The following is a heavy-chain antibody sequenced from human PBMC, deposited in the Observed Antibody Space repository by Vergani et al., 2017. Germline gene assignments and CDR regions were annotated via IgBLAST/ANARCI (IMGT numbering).Heavy chain of an antibody. J-gene: IGHJ6*02. CDR1: GYSISSGYY. CDR3: ARMFSYYYYGMDV. Sequence: QVQLQESGPGLVKPSETLSLTCTVSGYSISSGYYWGWIRQPPGKGLEWIGSIYHSGSTYYNPSLKSRVTISVDTSKNQFSLKLSSVTAADTAVYYCARMFSYYYYGMDVWGQGTTVTVSS. D-gene: IGHD3-10*02. CDR2: IYHSGST. V-gene: IGHV4-38-2*02.